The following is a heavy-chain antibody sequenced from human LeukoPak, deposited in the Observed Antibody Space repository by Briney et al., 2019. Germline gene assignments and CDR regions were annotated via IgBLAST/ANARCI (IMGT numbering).Heavy chain of an antibody. V-gene: IGHV3-21*01. D-gene: IGHD6-6*01. J-gene: IGHJ6*03. CDR2: ISSSSSDI. CDR3: ARGSWNTSSSRYMDV. Sequence: PGGSLRLSCAASGFTFSSYRMNWVRQAPGKGLEWVSSISSSSSDIYYADSVKGRFTISRDNAKNSLYLQMNSLRAEDTAVYYCARGSWNTSSSRYMDVWGKGTTVTVSS. CDR1: GFTFSSYR.